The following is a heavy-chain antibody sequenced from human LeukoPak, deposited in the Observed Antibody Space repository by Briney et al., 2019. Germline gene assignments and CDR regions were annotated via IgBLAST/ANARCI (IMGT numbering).Heavy chain of an antibody. CDR2: INPNSGGT. J-gene: IGHJ6*03. CDR3: ARDWPGDTAMVTDPVEYYYYYMDV. D-gene: IGHD5-18*01. CDR1: GYTFTGYY. V-gene: IGHV1-2*02. Sequence: GASVKVSCKASGYTFTGYYMHWVRQAPGQGLEWMGWINPNSGGTNYAQKFQGRVTMTRDTSISTAYMELSRLRSEDTAVYYCARDWPGDTAMVTDPVEYYYYYMDVWGKGTTVTVSS.